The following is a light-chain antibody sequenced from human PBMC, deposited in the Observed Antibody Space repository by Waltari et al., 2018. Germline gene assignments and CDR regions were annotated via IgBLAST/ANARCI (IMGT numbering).Light chain of an antibody. J-gene: IGLJ2*01. CDR1: SGQSSYA. V-gene: IGLV4-69*01. Sequence: QLVLTQSLSASASLGASVKITCTMSSGQSSYAIAWHQQQPDTAPRFFMKLNSDGSHSKGYGIPLRFSGSSSGASLYLTISSLQSEDEADYYCQTWGTVLFGGGTKLTVL. CDR3: QTWGTVL. CDR2: LNSDGSH.